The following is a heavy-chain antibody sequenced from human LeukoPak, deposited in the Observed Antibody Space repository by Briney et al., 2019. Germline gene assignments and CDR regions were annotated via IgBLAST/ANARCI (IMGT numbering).Heavy chain of an antibody. J-gene: IGHJ6*02. V-gene: IGHV1-8*01. D-gene: IGHD3-9*01. CDR2: MNPNSGNT. CDR3: ARSGNDILTGYYYYGMDV. Sequence: AASVKVSCKASGYTFTSYDINWVRQATGQGLEWMGWMNPNSGNTGCAQKFQGTVTMTRNTSISTAYMELSSLRSEDTAVYYCARSGNDILTGYYYYGMDVWGQGTTVTVSS. CDR1: GYTFTSYD.